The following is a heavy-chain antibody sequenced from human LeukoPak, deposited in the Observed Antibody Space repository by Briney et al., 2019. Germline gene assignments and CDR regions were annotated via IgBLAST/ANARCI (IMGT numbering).Heavy chain of an antibody. CDR3: AHRHLGRLYNWFDP. J-gene: IGHJ5*02. CDR1: GFSLSTSGGG. D-gene: IGHD7-27*01. CDR2: IYWNDDK. Sequence: SGPTLVKPTQTLTLTCTFSGFSLSTSGGGVGWIRQPPGKALEWLSLIYWNDDKRYSPSLKSRLTITKDPSKNQVVLTMTNMDPVDTATYYCAHRHLGRLYNWFDPWGQGTLVTVSS. V-gene: IGHV2-5*01.